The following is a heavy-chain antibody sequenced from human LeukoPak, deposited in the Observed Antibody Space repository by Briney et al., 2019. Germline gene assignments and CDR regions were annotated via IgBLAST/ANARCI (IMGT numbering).Heavy chain of an antibody. J-gene: IGHJ4*02. CDR1: GFTFSGHG. CDR2: ISNDGNRK. Sequence: GGSLRLSCVASGFTFSGHGMHWVRQAPGKGLEWQAFISNDGNRKYYADSVKGRFIISRGNSENTVSLQMSSLRTEDTAVYHCVRDRDWSFDYWGQGILVTVSS. V-gene: IGHV3-30*03. D-gene: IGHD2-21*02. CDR3: VRDRDWSFDY.